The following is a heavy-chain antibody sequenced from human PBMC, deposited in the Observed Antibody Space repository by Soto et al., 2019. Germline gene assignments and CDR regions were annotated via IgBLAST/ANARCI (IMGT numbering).Heavy chain of an antibody. CDR2: ISYDGSNK. V-gene: IGHV3-30-3*01. CDR3: ARDQVTVTHFDY. D-gene: IGHD2-21*02. CDR1: GFTFSSYA. Sequence: GGSLRLSCAASGFTFSSYAMHWVRQAPGKGLEWVAVISYDGSNKYYADSVKGRFTISRDNSKNTLYLQMNSLRAEDTAVYYCARDQVTVTHFDYWGQGTLVTVSS. J-gene: IGHJ4*02.